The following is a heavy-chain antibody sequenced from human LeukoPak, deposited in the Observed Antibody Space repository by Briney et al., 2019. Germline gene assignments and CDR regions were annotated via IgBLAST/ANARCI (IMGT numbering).Heavy chain of an antibody. CDR1: GFTFSGYS. CDR2: MSSGSAYI. J-gene: IGHJ6*03. CDR3: ARAPQLVGYYYIDV. D-gene: IGHD6-6*01. V-gene: IGHV3-21*05. Sequence: PGGSLRLSCAASGFTFSGYSMNWVRQAPGRGLEWVSYMSSGSAYIYYADSVKGRFTISRDNAKNSLYLQMNSLRAEDTAVYYWARAPQLVGYYYIDVWGKGTTVTVSS.